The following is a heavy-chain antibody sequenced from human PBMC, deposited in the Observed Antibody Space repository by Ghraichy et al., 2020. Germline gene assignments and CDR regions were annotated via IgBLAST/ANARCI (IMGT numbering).Heavy chain of an antibody. CDR2: ISSSGSTI. D-gene: IGHD6-19*01. CDR1: GFTFSSYE. CDR3: ARVPPYSSGWYSDY. V-gene: IGHV3-48*03. Sequence: GGSLRLSCAASGFTFSSYEMNWVRQAPGKGLEWVSYISSSGSTIYYADSVKGRFTISRDNAKNSLYLQMNSLRAEDTAVYYCARVPPYSSGWYSDYWGQGTLVTVSS. J-gene: IGHJ4*02.